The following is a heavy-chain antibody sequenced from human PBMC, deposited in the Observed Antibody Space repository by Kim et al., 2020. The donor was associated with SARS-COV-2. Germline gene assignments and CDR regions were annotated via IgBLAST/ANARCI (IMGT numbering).Heavy chain of an antibody. Sequence: DSVKGRFTNSRTNSKNTLYLQMNSLRAEDTAVYYCARDWDSSGYYLWGQGTLVTVSS. J-gene: IGHJ4*02. D-gene: IGHD3-22*01. CDR3: ARDWDSSGYYL. V-gene: IGHV3-30*07.